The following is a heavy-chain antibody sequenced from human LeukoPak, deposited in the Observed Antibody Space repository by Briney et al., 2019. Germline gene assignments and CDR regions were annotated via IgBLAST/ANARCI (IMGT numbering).Heavy chain of an antibody. CDR1: GFTFDDYT. CDR3: AKDAYYDSSGCPDY. CDR2: ISWDGGST. D-gene: IGHD3-22*01. J-gene: IGHJ4*02. Sequence: GGSLRLSCAASGFTFDDYTMHWVRQAPGKGLEWVSLISWDGGSTYYADSVKGRFTISRGNSKNSLYLQMNSLRTEDTALYYCAKDAYYDSSGCPDYWGQGTLVTVSS. V-gene: IGHV3-43*01.